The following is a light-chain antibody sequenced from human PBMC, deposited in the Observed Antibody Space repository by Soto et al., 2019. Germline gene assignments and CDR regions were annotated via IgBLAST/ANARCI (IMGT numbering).Light chain of an antibody. Sequence: EIVMTQSPATLSVSPGDRAALSCRASQSVGSNLAWYQQKPGQAPRLLIYGASTRATGIPARFSGSGSGTEFTLTISGLQSADFAIYFCQQYNNWPPDRTFGQGTKVEIK. CDR3: QQYNNWPPDRT. CDR2: GAS. V-gene: IGKV3-15*01. CDR1: QSVGSN. J-gene: IGKJ1*01.